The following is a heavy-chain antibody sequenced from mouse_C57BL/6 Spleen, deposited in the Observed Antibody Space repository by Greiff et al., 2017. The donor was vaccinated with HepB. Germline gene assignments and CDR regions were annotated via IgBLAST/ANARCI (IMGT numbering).Heavy chain of an antibody. CDR3: ARRTGSLYYFDY. CDR1: GFTFSSYT. V-gene: IGHV5-9*01. Sequence: EVKLVESGGGLVKPGGSLKLSCAASGFTFSSYTMSWVRQTPEKRLEWVATMSGGGGNTYYPDSVKGRFTISRDNAKNTLYLQMSSVRSEDTALYYCARRTGSLYYFDYWGQGTTLTVSS. D-gene: IGHD4-1*01. CDR2: MSGGGGNT. J-gene: IGHJ2*01.